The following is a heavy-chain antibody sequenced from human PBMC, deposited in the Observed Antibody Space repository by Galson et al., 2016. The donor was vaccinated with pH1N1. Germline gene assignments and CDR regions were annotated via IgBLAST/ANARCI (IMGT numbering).Heavy chain of an antibody. V-gene: IGHV4-39*01. Sequence: TLSLTCTVSGGSLSSSSYYWGWIRQPPGKGLEWIGSIYYSGSTYYNPSLKSRVTISVDTSKNQFSLKMSSVTAADTAVYYCARRGIGEFLYYFDYWGQGTLVTVSS. CDR1: GGSLSSSSYY. CDR3: ARRGIGEFLYYFDY. J-gene: IGHJ4*02. D-gene: IGHD3-10*01. CDR2: IYYSGST.